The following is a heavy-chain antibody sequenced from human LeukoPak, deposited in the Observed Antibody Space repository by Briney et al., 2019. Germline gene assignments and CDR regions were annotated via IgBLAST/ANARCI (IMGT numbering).Heavy chain of an antibody. D-gene: IGHD3-10*01. V-gene: IGHV1-46*01. Sequence: GASVKVSCKASGYTFTSYYMHWVRQAPGQGLEWMGIINPSGGSTSYAQKFQGRVTITADESTSTAYMELSSLRSEDTAVYYCARDRPLDMVRGVTWFDPWGQGTLVTVSS. CDR2: INPSGGST. CDR3: ARDRPLDMVRGVTWFDP. J-gene: IGHJ5*02. CDR1: GYTFTSYY.